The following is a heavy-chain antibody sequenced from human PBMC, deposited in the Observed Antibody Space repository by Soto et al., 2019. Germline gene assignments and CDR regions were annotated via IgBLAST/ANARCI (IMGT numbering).Heavy chain of an antibody. Sequence: SETLSLTCTVSGGSISSSSYYWGWIRQPPGKGLEWIGSIYYSGSTYYNPSPKSRFTISVDTSKNQFSLKLSSVTAADTAVYYCARYCSGGSCYSPWFDPWGQGTLVTVSS. CDR3: ARYCSGGSCYSPWFDP. J-gene: IGHJ5*02. CDR1: GGSISSSSYY. D-gene: IGHD2-15*01. V-gene: IGHV4-39*01. CDR2: IYYSGST.